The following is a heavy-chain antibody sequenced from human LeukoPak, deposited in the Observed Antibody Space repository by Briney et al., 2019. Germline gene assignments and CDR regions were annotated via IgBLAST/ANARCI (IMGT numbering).Heavy chain of an antibody. V-gene: IGHV3-30*03. Sequence: GGSLRLSCAASGFTFSSYGMHWVRQAPGKGLEWVAVISYDESNKYFADSVKGRFTISRDNPKNTLYLQMNSLRAEDTAVYYCARDEYYFDYWGQGTLVTVSS. CDR2: ISYDESNK. CDR1: GFTFSSYG. J-gene: IGHJ4*02. CDR3: ARDEYYFDY.